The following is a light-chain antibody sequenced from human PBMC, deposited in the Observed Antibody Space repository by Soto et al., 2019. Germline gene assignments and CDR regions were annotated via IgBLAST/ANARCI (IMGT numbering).Light chain of an antibody. CDR1: QSISGT. V-gene: IGKV3-15*01. CDR3: QQYNDLAWT. Sequence: EIVMTQSPATLSVSPGGRATLSCRASQSISGTLAWYQQKPGQATRLLIHGASTRAPGFPARFSGSGSGTDFTLTISNMQSEDFAVYYCQQYNDLAWTFGEGTKKEI. CDR2: GAS. J-gene: IGKJ1*01.